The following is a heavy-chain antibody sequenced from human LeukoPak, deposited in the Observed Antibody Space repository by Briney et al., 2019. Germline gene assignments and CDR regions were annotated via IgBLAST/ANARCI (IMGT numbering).Heavy chain of an antibody. D-gene: IGHD5-24*01. V-gene: IGHV3-48*03. CDR3: ARDPRWLQGYTTAP. J-gene: IGHJ5*02. CDR1: GFTFSSYE. CDR2: ISSSGSTI. Sequence: GGSLRLSCAASGFTFSSYEMKWVRQAPGKGLEWVSYISSSGSTIYYADSVKGRFTISRDNAKNSLYLQMNSLRAEDTAVYYCARDPRWLQGYTTAPWGQGTLVTVSS.